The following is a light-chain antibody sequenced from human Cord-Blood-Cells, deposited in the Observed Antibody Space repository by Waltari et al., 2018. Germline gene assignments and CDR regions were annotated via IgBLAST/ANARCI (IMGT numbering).Light chain of an antibody. Sequence: DIVMTQSPDSLAVSLGERAPINCKSSQCVLYSSNNKNYLAWYQQKPGQPPKLLIYWASTRESGVPDRFSGSGSGTDFTLTISSLQAEDVAVYYCQQYYSTPITFGQGTRLEIK. J-gene: IGKJ5*01. CDR1: QCVLYSSNNKNY. V-gene: IGKV4-1*01. CDR3: QQYYSTPIT. CDR2: WAS.